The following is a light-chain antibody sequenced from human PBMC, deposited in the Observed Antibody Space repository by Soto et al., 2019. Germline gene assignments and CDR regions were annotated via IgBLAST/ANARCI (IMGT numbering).Light chain of an antibody. J-gene: IGLJ1*01. CDR2: SNN. CDR3: AAWDASLGGFYV. V-gene: IGLV1-44*01. Sequence: QSVLTQPPSASGTPGQRVTISCSGSRSSIGSNTVNWYQHLPGTAPKLLIYSNNHRPSGVPDRFSASKTGASASLAISGLQSEDEGDYYCAAWDASLGGFYVFGTGTK. CDR1: RSSIGSNT.